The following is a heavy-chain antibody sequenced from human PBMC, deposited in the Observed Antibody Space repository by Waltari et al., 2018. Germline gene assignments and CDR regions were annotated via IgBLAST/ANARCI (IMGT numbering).Heavy chain of an antibody. CDR2: INWNSDSI. J-gene: IGHJ3*02. CDR1: GFTFDDYA. V-gene: IGHV3-9*01. D-gene: IGHD3-22*01. Sequence: EVQLVESGGGLVQPGRSLRLSCAASGFTFDDYAMHWVRQVPGKGLEWVADINWNSDSIGYGDSVKGRFTISRDNTRNSLYLQMNSLTTEDTALYYCLKKNDEVYDRNGLVYDAFDMWGQGTMVTVSS. CDR3: LKKNDEVYDRNGLVYDAFDM.